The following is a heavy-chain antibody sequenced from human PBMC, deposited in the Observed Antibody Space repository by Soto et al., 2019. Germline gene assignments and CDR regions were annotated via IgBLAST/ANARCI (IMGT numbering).Heavy chain of an antibody. CDR1: GFSLSTDGVG. V-gene: IGHV2-5*02. J-gene: IGHJ4*02. CDR2: LYWDDDK. CDR3: AHNLRAYWSRSGSPYFFDH. Sequence: QITLKESGPTLVKPTQTLTLTCTFSGFSLSTDGVGVGWIRQPPGKALEWLALLYWDDDKRYNPSLKNNITIANGRPDNKVVRTMTDKEPDDTGTYFSAHNLRAYWSRSGSPYFFDHWGQGTLVNVS. D-gene: IGHD3-10*01.